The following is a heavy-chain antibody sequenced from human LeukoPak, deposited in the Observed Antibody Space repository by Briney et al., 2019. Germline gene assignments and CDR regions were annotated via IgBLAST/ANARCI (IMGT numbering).Heavy chain of an antibody. V-gene: IGHV3-49*04. J-gene: IGHJ4*02. CDR3: SRNGLVDFDY. CDR1: GFAFDDFA. Sequence: PGGSLRLSGTTSGFAFDDFAMGWVRQPAGKGLEWVGFIRRRAYGGAAEYAASVKGRFIISRDDSKGIAYLQMNSLKTEDTAVYYCSRNGLVDFDYWGQGSRVIVSP. CDR2: IRRRAYGGAA.